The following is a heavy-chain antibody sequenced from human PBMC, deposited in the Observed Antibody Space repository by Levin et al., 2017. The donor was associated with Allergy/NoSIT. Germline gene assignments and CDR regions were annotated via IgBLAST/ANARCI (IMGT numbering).Heavy chain of an antibody. D-gene: IGHD3-22*01. J-gene: IGHJ4*02. V-gene: IGHV1-69*13. CDR3: ARSYYYDSSGYMFDY. Sequence: RASVKVSCKASGGTFSSYAISWVRQAPGQGLEWMGGIIPFFRTANYAQKFQGRVTITADESTSTAYMELSSLRSEDTAVYYCARSYYYDSSGYMFDYWGQGTLVTVSS. CDR1: GGTFSSYA. CDR2: IIPFFRTA.